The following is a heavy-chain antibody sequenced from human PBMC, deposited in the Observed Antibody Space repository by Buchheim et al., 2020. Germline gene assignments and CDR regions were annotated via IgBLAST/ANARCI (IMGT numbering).Heavy chain of an antibody. CDR3: EVLLGAEGL. V-gene: IGHV3-23*01. J-gene: IGHJ6*02. CDR2: ISGNGGST. D-gene: IGHD2-8*01. CDR1: GLTFKTFA. Sequence: EVQLLESGGGLAQPGGSLRLSCVASGLTFKTFAMSWARQAPGKGLEWVSAISGNGGSTFYGDSVKGRFTISRDNSKNTLYLQMSSLRAEDTAVYYCEVLLGAEGLWGQGTT.